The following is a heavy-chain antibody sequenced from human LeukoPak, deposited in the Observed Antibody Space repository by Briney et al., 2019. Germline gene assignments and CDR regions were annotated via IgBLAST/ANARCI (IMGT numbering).Heavy chain of an antibody. CDR2: IRSKANSYAT. V-gene: IGHV3-73*01. J-gene: IGHJ4*02. CDR1: GFTFSGSA. D-gene: IGHD4-11*01. Sequence: GGSLRLSCAASGFTFSGSAMHWVRQASGKGLEWVGRIRSKANSYATAYAASVKGRFTISRDDSKNTAYLQMNSLKTEDTAVYYCAKRLGPTRVFDYWGQGTLVTVSS. CDR3: AKRLGPTRVFDY.